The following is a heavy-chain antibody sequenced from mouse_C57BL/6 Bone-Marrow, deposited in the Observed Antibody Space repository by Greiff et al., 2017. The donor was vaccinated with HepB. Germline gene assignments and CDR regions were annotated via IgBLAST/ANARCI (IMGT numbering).Heavy chain of an antibody. Sequence: EVQLQQSGPELVKPGASVKISCKASGYTFTDYYMNWVKQSHGKSLEWIGDINPNNGGTSYNQKFKGKATLTVDKSSSTAYMELRSLTSEDSAVYYCARLFITTEGFAYWGQGTLVTVSA. D-gene: IGHD1-1*01. J-gene: IGHJ3*01. V-gene: IGHV1-26*01. CDR1: GYTFTDYY. CDR3: ARLFITTEGFAY. CDR2: INPNNGGT.